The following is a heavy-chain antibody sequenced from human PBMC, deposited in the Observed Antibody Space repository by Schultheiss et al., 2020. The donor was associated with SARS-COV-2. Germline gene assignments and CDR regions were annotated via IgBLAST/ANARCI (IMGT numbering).Heavy chain of an antibody. Sequence: GGSLRLSCVTSGFPFITYGMSWVRQAPGKGLEWVANINQDGSERYYADSVKGRFTISRDDTKNTLYLQMNSLRAEDTAVYYCARDLYDGSGPLGDYWGQGTLVTVSS. J-gene: IGHJ4*02. CDR2: INQDGSER. CDR1: GFPFITYG. D-gene: IGHD3-22*01. V-gene: IGHV3-7*01. CDR3: ARDLYDGSGPLGDY.